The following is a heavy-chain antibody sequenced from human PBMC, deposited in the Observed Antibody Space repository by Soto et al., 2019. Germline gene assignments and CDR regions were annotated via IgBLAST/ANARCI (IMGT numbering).Heavy chain of an antibody. Sequence: EVQLVESGGGLVQPGGSLRLSCAASGFTFSSYSMNWVRQAPGKGLEWVSYISSGSSTIYYAGSVKGRFTISRDNAKNSLYLQMNSLRAEDTAVYYCARRGGISFDYWGQGTLVTVSS. V-gene: IGHV3-48*01. CDR1: GFTFSSYS. CDR3: ARRGGISFDY. CDR2: ISSGSSTI. J-gene: IGHJ4*02.